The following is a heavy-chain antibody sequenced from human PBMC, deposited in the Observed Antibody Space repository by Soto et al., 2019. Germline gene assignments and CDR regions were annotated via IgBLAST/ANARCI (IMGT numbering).Heavy chain of an antibody. V-gene: IGHV3-23*01. CDR3: ARQKGDIVARPPDH. J-gene: IGHJ4*02. CDR2: ISGGGST. D-gene: IGHD5-12*01. CDR1: GFTFSGSA. Sequence: EVQLSESGGGLVQPGGSLRLSCGDAGFTFSGSAVSWVRQAPGRGLEWVSGISGGGSTEYADSVKGRFGISRDNSKDTVYLYMNSLRDDATAVYYCARQKGDIVARPPDHWGQGILVTVSS.